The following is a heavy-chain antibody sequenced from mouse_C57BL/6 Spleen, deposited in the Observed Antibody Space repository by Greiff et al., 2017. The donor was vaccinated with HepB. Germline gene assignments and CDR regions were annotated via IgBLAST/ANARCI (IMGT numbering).Heavy chain of an antibody. D-gene: IGHD2-2*01. CDR3: TTGIYYGYDEDAMDY. CDR2: IAPENGDT. CDR1: GFNIKDDY. J-gene: IGHJ4*01. Sequence: EVQLQESGAELVRPGASVKLSCTASGFNIKDDYMHGVKQRREQGLEGFGWIAPENGDTEYATKFQGKATITADTSSNTAYMQLSSLTSEDTAVYYCTTGIYYGYDEDAMDYWGQGTSVTVSS. V-gene: IGHV14-4*01.